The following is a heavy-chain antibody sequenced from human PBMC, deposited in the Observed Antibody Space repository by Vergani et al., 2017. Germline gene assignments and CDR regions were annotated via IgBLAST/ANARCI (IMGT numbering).Heavy chain of an antibody. CDR3: AREDDYSNYFDY. Sequence: QVQLQESGPGLVKPSETLSLTCTVSGGSVSSGSYYWSWIRQPAGKGLGWIGYIYYSGSTNYNPSLKSRVTISVDTSKNQFSRKLSSVTAADTAVYYCAREDDYSNYFDYWGQGTLVTVSS. CDR1: GGSVSSGSYY. CDR2: IYYSGST. V-gene: IGHV4-61*10. J-gene: IGHJ4*02. D-gene: IGHD4-11*01.